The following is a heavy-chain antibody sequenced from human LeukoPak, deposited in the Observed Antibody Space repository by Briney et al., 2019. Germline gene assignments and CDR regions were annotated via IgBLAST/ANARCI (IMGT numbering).Heavy chain of an antibody. CDR1: GFTLSSYA. CDR2: ISVSGNT. D-gene: IGHD5-18*01. J-gene: IGHJ4*02. V-gene: IGHV3-23*01. CDR3: ARRATTERGHSYGLDF. Sequence: GGSLRLSCAASGFTLSSYAMSWVRQAPGKGLEWVSAISVSGNTYHADSVKGRFTISRDSSKNTLYLQMNSLRAEDTAMYYCARRATTERGHSYGLDFWGQGTLVTVSS.